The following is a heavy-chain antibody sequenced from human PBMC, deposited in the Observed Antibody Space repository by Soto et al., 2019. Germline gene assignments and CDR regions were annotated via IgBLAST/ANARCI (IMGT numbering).Heavy chain of an antibody. J-gene: IGHJ4*02. CDR2: IIPIFGTA. CDR1: GGTFSSYA. CDR3: ARDRMPSAYYYDSSGPLDY. Sequence: RASVKVSCKASGGTFSSYAISWVRQAPGQGLEWMGGIIPIFGTANYAQKFQGRVTITADESTSTAYMELSSLRSEDTALYYCARDRMPSAYYYDSSGPLDYWGQGTLVTVSS. D-gene: IGHD3-22*01. V-gene: IGHV1-69*13.